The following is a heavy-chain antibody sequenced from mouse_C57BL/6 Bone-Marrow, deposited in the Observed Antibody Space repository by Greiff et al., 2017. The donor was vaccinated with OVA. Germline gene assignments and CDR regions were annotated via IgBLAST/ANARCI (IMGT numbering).Heavy chain of an antibody. CDR2: IDPSDSYT. V-gene: IGHV1-69*01. CDR1: GYTFTSYW. Sequence: QVQLQQPGAELVMPGASVKLSCKASGYTFTSYWMHWVKQRPGQGLEWIGEIDPSDSYTNYTQKFKGKSTLTVDKSSSTAYMPLSSLTSEDSAVYYCARDGYYYAMDYWGQGTSVTVSS. J-gene: IGHJ4*01. CDR3: ARDGYYYAMDY. D-gene: IGHD2-3*01.